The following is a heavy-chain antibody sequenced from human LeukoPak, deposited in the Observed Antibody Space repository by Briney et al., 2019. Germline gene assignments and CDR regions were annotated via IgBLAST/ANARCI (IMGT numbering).Heavy chain of an antibody. Sequence: PGGPLRLSCAASGFTLGDYALHWVRQAPGKGLEWVSSINWNSGTIGYAASVKGRCTISRDNAENSLYLQMNSLTTEDSDFYYWEKGSRLNSSASDYFDSWGQGTLVTVSS. CDR2: INWNSGTI. CDR3: EKGSRLNSSASDYFDS. D-gene: IGHD3-16*01. V-gene: IGHV3-9*01. J-gene: IGHJ4*02. CDR1: GFTLGDYA.